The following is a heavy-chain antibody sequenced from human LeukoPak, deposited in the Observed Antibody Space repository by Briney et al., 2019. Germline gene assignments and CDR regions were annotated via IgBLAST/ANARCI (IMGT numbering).Heavy chain of an antibody. Sequence: SQTLSLTCTVSADSLSSGGHYWAWIRQLPGKGLESIGFIHHSGSSRHNPSLKDRIAISVDASRKQFALRLSSVTAADTAIYYCARGGNRFGGFYFDYWGQGIQVIVSS. V-gene: IGHV4-31*03. CDR2: IHHSGSS. D-gene: IGHD3-10*01. CDR3: ARGGNRFGGFYFDY. CDR1: ADSLSSGGHY. J-gene: IGHJ4*02.